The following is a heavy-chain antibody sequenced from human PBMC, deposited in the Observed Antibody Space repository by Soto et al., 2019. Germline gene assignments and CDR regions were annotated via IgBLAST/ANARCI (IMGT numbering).Heavy chain of an antibody. J-gene: IGHJ3*02. CDR1: GFAFRHNY. D-gene: IGHD3-3*01. CDR3: ATGGIYYDFAFDS. CDR2: INTGGSPA. Sequence: PGGSLRLSCTVSGFAFRHNYLTWIRQAPGKGLEWLSYINTGGSPAYYADSVKGRFTISTDIAKKSLYLQMDSLRADDTGVYYCATGGIYYDFAFDSWGQGTMVTVSS. V-gene: IGHV3-11*01.